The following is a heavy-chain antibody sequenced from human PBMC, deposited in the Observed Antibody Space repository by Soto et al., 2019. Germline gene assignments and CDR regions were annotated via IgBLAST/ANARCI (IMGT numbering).Heavy chain of an antibody. D-gene: IGHD2-21*02. CDR3: AKDLEAIVVVTANDY. J-gene: IGHJ4*02. CDR2: ISYDGSNK. Sequence: GGSLRLSCAASGFTFSSYGMHWVRQAPGKGLEWVAVISYDGSNKYYADSVKGRFTISRDNSKNTLYLQMSSLRAEDTAVYYCAKDLEAIVVVTANDYWGQGTLVTVSS. CDR1: GFTFSSYG. V-gene: IGHV3-30*18.